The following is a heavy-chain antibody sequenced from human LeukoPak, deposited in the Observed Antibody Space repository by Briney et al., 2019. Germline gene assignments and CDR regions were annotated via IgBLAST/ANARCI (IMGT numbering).Heavy chain of an antibody. D-gene: IGHD3-10*01. CDR2: IKLDGSEK. CDR1: GFIFRSYW. V-gene: IGHV3-7*01. J-gene: IGHJ6*02. Sequence: GGSLRLSCAASGFIFRSYWMSWVRQGPGKGLEWVAKIKLDGSEKYYVDSVKGRFTISRDNAKNSLYLQMNGVRAEDTAMYYCARDYYGSGSYHTFYYYHGLDVWGQGTTVTVSS. CDR3: ARDYYGSGSYHTFYYYHGLDV.